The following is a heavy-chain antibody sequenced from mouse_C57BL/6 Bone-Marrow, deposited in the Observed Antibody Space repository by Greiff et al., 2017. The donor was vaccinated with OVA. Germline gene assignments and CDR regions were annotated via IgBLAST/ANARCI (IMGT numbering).Heavy chain of an antibody. CDR1: GYTFTSYW. CDR2: INPSNGGT. J-gene: IGHJ4*01. D-gene: IGHD3-2*02. V-gene: IGHV1-53*01. Sequence: QVQLQQPGTELVKPGASVKLSCKASGYTFTSYWMHLVKQRPGQGLEWIGNINPSNGGTNYNEKFKSKATLTVDKSSSTAYMQLSSLTSEDSAVYYCAREEVDSSGAVDYWGQGTSVTVSS. CDR3: AREEVDSSGAVDY.